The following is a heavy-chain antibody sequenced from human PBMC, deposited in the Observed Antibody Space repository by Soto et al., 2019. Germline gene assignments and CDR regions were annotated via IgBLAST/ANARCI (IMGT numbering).Heavy chain of an antibody. Sequence: SETLSLTCAVYGGSFSGYHWSWIRQPPGKGLEWIGEINHSGSTNYNPSLKSRVTISVDPSKNQFSLKLSSVTAADTAGYYCARLGIYYYYYMDVWGKGTTVTVSS. J-gene: IGHJ6*03. CDR3: ARLGIYYYYYMDV. CDR1: GGSFSGYH. CDR2: INHSGST. V-gene: IGHV4-34*01. D-gene: IGHD7-27*01.